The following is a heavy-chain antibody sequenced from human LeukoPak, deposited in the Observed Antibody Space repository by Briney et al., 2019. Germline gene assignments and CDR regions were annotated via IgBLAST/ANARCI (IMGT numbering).Heavy chain of an antibody. D-gene: IGHD5-18*01. Sequence: PGGSLRLSCAASGFPFSDSAMHWLRQASGTGLEGVARIRSKANTYAASYAASVKGRFTISRDDSKNTASLQMNSLKTEDTAVYYCMARGDSYGLFDYWGHGTLVTVSS. V-gene: IGHV3-73*01. CDR2: IRSKANTYAA. CDR3: MARGDSYGLFDY. J-gene: IGHJ4*01. CDR1: GFPFSDSA.